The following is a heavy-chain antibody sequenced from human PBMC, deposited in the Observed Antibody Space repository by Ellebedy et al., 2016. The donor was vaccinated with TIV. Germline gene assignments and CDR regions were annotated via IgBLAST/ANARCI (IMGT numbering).Heavy chain of an antibody. CDR3: ARDPPWADMDV. J-gene: IGHJ6*02. V-gene: IGHV1-2*02. D-gene: IGHD7-27*01. CDR2: INPNSGGP. CDR1: VYTFTGYY. Sequence: ASVKVSCKASVYTFTGYYMHWVRQAPGQGLEWMGWINPNSGGPNYAQKFQGRVTMTWDTSISTAYMELSRLRSDDTAVYYCARDPPWADMDVWGQGTTVTVSS.